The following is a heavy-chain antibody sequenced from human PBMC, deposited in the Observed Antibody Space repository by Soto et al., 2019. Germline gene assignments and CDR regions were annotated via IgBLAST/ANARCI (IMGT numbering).Heavy chain of an antibody. J-gene: IGHJ3*01. CDR1: GFTFSDYY. V-gene: IGHV3-7*01. Sequence: EVQLVESGGGLVQPGGSLRLSCAASGFTFSDYYMTWVRQSPGKGLDWVANIKRDGTDKYYVDSVKGRFTISRDNAANSLYLQMNSLRAEDTALYYCARLRGGNDPFYVWGQGTMVTVSA. CDR2: IKRDGTDK. D-gene: IGHD3-10*01. CDR3: ARLRGGNDPFYV.